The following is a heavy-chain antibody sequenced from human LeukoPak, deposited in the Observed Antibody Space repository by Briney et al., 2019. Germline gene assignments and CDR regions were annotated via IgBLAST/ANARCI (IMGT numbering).Heavy chain of an antibody. CDR2: INHSGST. D-gene: IGHD4-17*01. V-gene: IGHV4-34*01. Sequence: PSETLSLTCAVYAGSFSGYYWSWIRQPPGKGLEWIGEINHSGSTKYNPSLKSRVSISVDKSKNQFSLKLSSVTAADTAVYYCARDFSDSTTGTFANYFDYWGQGTLVTVSS. J-gene: IGHJ4*02. CDR1: AGSFSGYY. CDR3: ARDFSDSTTGTFANYFDY.